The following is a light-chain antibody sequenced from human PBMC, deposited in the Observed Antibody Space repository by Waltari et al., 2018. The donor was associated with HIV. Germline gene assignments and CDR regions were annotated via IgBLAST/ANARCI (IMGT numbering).Light chain of an antibody. J-gene: IGLJ3*02. V-gene: IGLV10-54*04. CDR2: RNN. CDR1: NNNVAHQR. Sequence: QAGLTQPPSVSAALRQTATPPCTGNNNNVAHQRATLLQSHHANPPKPIPYRNNNRPSGISERFSASRSGTTASLKVTGLQPEDEADYYSSAWDRRLGAWVFGGGTKLTVL. CDR3: SAWDRRLGAWV.